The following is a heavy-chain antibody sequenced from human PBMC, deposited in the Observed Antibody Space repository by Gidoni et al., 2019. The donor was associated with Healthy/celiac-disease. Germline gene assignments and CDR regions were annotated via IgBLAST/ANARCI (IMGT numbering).Heavy chain of an antibody. CDR3: ARGPLAGTKCHHCGMDV. CDR1: GGTFSSYT. J-gene: IGHJ6*02. D-gene: IGHD1-7*01. Sequence: QVQLVQSGAEVKKPGSSVKVSCKASGGTFSSYTISWVRQAPGQGLEWMGRIIPILGIANYAQKFQGRVTITADKSTSTAYMELSSLRSEDTAVYYCARGPLAGTKCHHCGMDVWGQGTTVTVSS. V-gene: IGHV1-69*02. CDR2: IIPILGIA.